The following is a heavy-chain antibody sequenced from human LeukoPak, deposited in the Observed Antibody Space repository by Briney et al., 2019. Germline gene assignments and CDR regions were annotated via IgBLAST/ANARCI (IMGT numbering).Heavy chain of an antibody. Sequence: SQTLSLTCALSGDSVSSDSATWTWIRQSPSRGLEWLGRTYYRSTSSRWFNDYAVSVKSRINVNPDTSKNQFSLHLNSMTPEDTAVYYCARERDWAGTDCWGQGTLVTVSS. J-gene: IGHJ4*02. V-gene: IGHV6-1*01. CDR1: GDSVSSDSAT. CDR2: TYYRSTSSRWFN. D-gene: IGHD3-9*01. CDR3: ARERDWAGTDC.